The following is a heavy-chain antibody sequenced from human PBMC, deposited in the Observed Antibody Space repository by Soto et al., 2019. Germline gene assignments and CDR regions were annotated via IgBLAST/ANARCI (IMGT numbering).Heavy chain of an antibody. J-gene: IGHJ3*02. CDR2: INPTGSMT. D-gene: IGHD5-12*01. V-gene: IGHV1-46*01. CDR1: GYSFITSYY. Sequence: ASVKVSCKASGYSFITSYYMHWVRQAPGQGLEWMGIINPTGSMTKYSQRFQGGLTMTRDTSTSTDYMELTTLTSEDTAVYFCARDTGYDHDAFDIWGQGTMVTVSS. CDR3: ARDTGYDHDAFDI.